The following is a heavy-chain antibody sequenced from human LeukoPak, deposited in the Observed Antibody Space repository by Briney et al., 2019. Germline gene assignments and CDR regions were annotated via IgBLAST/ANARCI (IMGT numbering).Heavy chain of an antibody. Sequence: GASVKVSCKASGYTFTGYYMHWVRQAPGQGLEWMGWINPNSGGTNYAQKIQGRVTMTRDTSISTAYMELSRLRSDDTAVYYCARDVRGDIVVVPAAPYYYYGMDVWGQGTTVTVSS. CDR2: INPNSGGT. CDR3: ARDVRGDIVVVPAAPYYYYGMDV. V-gene: IGHV1-2*02. D-gene: IGHD2-2*01. J-gene: IGHJ6*02. CDR1: GYTFTGYY.